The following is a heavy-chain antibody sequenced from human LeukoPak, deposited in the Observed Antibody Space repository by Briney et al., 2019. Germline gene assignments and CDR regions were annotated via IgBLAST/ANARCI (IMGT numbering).Heavy chain of an antibody. V-gene: IGHV4-59*01. J-gene: IGHJ6*02. CDR3: AGGRATGYYYYGMDV. CDR1: GGSISSYY. CDR2: IYYSGST. Sequence: PSETLFLTCTVSGGSISSYYWRWIRQPPGKGLEWIGYIYYSGSTNYNPSLKSRVTISVDTSKNQFSLKLSSVTAADTAVYYCAGGRATGYYYYGMDVWGQGTTVTVSS. D-gene: IGHD3-10*01.